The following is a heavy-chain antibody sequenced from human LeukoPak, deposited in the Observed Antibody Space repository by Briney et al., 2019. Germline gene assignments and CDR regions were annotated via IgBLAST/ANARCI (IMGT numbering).Heavy chain of an antibody. CDR2: INHSGST. D-gene: IGHD4-17*01. Sequence: SETLSLTCAVSGGSFSGYYWSWIRQPPGKGLEWIGEINHSGSTNYNPSLKSRVTISVDTSKNQFSLKLSSVTAADTAVYYCASRPEAGYGDLLFDYWGQGTLVTVSS. J-gene: IGHJ4*02. CDR3: ASRPEAGYGDLLFDY. V-gene: IGHV4-34*01. CDR1: GGSFSGYY.